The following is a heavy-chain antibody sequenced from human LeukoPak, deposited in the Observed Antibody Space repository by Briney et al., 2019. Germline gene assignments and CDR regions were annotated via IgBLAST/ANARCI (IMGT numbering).Heavy chain of an antibody. D-gene: IGHD2-15*01. CDR2: ISGSGGST. CDR1: GFTFSSYA. J-gene: IGHJ4*02. V-gene: IGHV3-23*01. Sequence: GGSLRLSCAASGFTFSSYAMSWVRQAPGKGLEWVSAISGSGGSTYYADSVKGRFTISRDNSKNTLYLQMNSLRAEDTAVYYCAKDTHPYCSGGSCYSTFDYWGQGALVTVSS. CDR3: AKDTHPYCSGGSCYSTFDY.